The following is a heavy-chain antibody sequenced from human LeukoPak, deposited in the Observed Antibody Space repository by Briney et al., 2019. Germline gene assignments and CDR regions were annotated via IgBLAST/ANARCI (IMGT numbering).Heavy chain of an antibody. CDR3: TRLTGYCSSTSCYYYFDY. V-gene: IGHV4-39*01. CDR2: IHYSGST. D-gene: IGHD2-2*01. J-gene: IGHJ4*02. Sequence: SETLSLTCTVSGGSISMSSYFWGWIRQPPGKGLEWIGSIHYSGSTFYNPSLKSRVTLSVDTSKNQFSLGLSSVTAADTAVYYCTRLTGYCSSTSCYYYFDYWGQGTLVTVSS. CDR1: GGSISMSSYF.